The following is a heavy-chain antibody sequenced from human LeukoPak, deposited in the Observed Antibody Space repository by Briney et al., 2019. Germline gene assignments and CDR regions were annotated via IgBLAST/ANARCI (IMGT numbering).Heavy chain of an antibody. V-gene: IGHV4-4*02. CDR3: AIKTYGGYRTFDY. D-gene: IGHD4-23*01. Sequence: SGTLSLTCAVSGVSISSSKWWSWVRQPPGKGLEWIGEIYHDGSTNYNSSLKSRVTISLDKSKNQFSLNLNSVTAADTAVYYCAIKTYGGYRTFDYWGQGALVTVSS. J-gene: IGHJ4*02. CDR1: GVSISSSKW. CDR2: IYHDGST.